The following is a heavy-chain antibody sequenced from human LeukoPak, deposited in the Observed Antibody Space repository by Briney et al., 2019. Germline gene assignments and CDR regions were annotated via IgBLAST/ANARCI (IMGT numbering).Heavy chain of an antibody. CDR1: GGSFSGYY. CDR2: MLHSGTT. J-gene: IGHJ6*03. V-gene: IGHV4-34*12. CDR3: ARDFSSSSTVYYYYYMDV. D-gene: IGHD6-6*01. Sequence: PSETLSLTCAVYGGSFSGYYWTWIRQPPGKGLEWIGEMLHSGTTHYNPSLKSRVTISVDTSKNQFSLKLSSVTAADTAIYYCARDFSSSSTVYYYYYMDVWGKGTTVTVSS.